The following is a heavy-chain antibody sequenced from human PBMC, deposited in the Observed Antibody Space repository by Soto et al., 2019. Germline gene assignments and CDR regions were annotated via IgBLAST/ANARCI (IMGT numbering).Heavy chain of an antibody. CDR2: ISSRSSYT. CDR3: ARDYYDSSGYYPNSYYYGLDV. J-gene: IGHJ6*02. V-gene: IGHV3-11*06. Sequence: LRLSCAASGFTFSDYYMSWIRQAPGKGLEWVSYISSRSSYTDYADSVKGRFTISRDNAKNSLYLQMNSLRAEDTAVYYCARDYYDSSGYYPNSYYYGLDVWAQGTTVTVSS. CDR1: GFTFSDYY. D-gene: IGHD3-22*01.